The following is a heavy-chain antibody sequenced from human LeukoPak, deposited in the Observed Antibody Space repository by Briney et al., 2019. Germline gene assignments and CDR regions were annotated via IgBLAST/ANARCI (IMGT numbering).Heavy chain of an antibody. CDR3: ARTPEWLTLYYYYYMDV. CDR2: ISSDGSST. D-gene: IGHD6-19*01. J-gene: IGHJ6*03. CDR1: GFTFSNYW. V-gene: IGHV3-74*01. Sequence: PWGSLRLSCAASGFTFSNYWMHWVRQAPGKGLVWVSRISSDGSSTTYADSVKGRFTISRDNAKNTLYLQMNSLRAEDTAVYYCARTPEWLTLYYYYYMDVWGKGTTVTISS.